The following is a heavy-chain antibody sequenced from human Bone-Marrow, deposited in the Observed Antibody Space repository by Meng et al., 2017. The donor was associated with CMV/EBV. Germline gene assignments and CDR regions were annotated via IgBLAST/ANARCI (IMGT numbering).Heavy chain of an antibody. CDR2: ISGSGGST. V-gene: IGHV3-23*01. Sequence: GGSLRLSCAASGFTFSSYAMSCVRQAPGKGLEWVSAISGSGGSTYYADSVKGRFTISRDNSKNTLYLQMNSLRAEDTAVYYCAKVWGGYCSGITCYSPYYYGMDVWGQGTTVTVSS. J-gene: IGHJ6*02. CDR3: AKVWGGYCSGITCYSPYYYGMDV. CDR1: GFTFSSYA. D-gene: IGHD2-2*02.